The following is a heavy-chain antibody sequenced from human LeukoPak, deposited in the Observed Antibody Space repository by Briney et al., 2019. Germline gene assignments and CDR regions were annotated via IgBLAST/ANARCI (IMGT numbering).Heavy chain of an antibody. J-gene: IGHJ4*02. CDR3: AKDLSVTTLGYFDH. CDR2: IRGSGGST. D-gene: IGHD4-11*01. V-gene: IGHV3-23*01. Sequence: GGSLRLSCAASGFTFSTYGLSWVRQAPGKGLEWVSSIRGSGGSTYYADSVKGRFTISRDNSKNTLYLQMDSLRAEDTAMYYCAKDLSVTTLGYFDHWGQGTQVTVSS. CDR1: GFTFSTYG.